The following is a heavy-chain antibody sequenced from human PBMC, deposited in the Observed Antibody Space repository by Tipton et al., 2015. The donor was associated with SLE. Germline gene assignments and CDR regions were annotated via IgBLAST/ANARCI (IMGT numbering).Heavy chain of an antibody. V-gene: IGHV4-39*07. J-gene: IGHJ1*01. CDR2: IYNSESP. Sequence: TLSLTCTVSGDSIRSSYYYWGWIRQPPGKGLEWIGTIYNSESPFYNPPLKSRVTISVDTSKNQFSLNLISVTAADTAVYYCARLAATGTHFHHWGQGTLVTVSS. D-gene: IGHD6-13*01. CDR3: ARLAATGTHFHH. CDR1: GDSIRSSYYY.